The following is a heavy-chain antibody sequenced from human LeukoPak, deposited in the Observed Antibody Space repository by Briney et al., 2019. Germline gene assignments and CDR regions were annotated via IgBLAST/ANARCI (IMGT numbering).Heavy chain of an antibody. V-gene: IGHV4-38-2*02. J-gene: IGHJ5*02. D-gene: IGHD4-17*01. CDR2: MFHSGTT. CDR1: GYSISSGYY. Sequence: KASETLSLTCTVSGYSISSGYYWGWIRQPPGKGLEWIGSMFHSGTTYYNPSLKSRVTISVDTSKNQFSLNLISVTAADTAVYYCARSPQGTATTANWLDPWGQGTLVTVSS. CDR3: ARSPQGTATTANWLDP.